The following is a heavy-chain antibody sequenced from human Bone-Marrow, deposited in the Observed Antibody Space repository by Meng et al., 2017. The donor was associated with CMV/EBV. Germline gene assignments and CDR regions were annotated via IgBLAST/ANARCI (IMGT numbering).Heavy chain of an antibody. Sequence: ASVKVSCKASGYTFTGYYMHWVRQAPGQGLEWMGWINPNSGGTNYAQKFQGRVTMTRDTSISTAYMELSRLISDDTAVYYCARDSWYDFWSGYYRYYYGMDVWGQGTTVTGSS. CDR3: ARDSWYDFWSGYYRYYYGMDV. D-gene: IGHD3-3*01. J-gene: IGHJ6*01. CDR1: GYTFTGYY. V-gene: IGHV1-2*02. CDR2: INPNSGGT.